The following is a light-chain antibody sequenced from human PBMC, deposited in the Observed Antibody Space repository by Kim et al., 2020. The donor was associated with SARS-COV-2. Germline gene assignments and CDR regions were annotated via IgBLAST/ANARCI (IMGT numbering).Light chain of an antibody. V-gene: IGKV1-5*03. CDR3: QQYNNYLWT. J-gene: IGKJ1*01. Sequence: DIQMTQSPSTLSASVGDRVTITCRASQNINRWLAWYQQKPGKAPKLLIYKASNLQSGVPSRFSGSGSGTEFTLTISSLQPDDFATYYCQQYNNYLWTFGQGTKVDIK. CDR1: QNINRW. CDR2: KAS.